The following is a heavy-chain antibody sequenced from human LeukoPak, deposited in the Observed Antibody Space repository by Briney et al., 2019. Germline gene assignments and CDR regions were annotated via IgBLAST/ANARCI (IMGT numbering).Heavy chain of an antibody. CDR3: ASTNWNDVDY. J-gene: IGHJ4*02. D-gene: IGHD1-1*01. V-gene: IGHV4-39*07. Sequence: PSETLSLTCTVSGGSISSSSYYWGWIRQPPGKGLEWIGSIYYSGSTYYNPSLKSRVTISVDTSKNQFSLKLSSVTAADTAVYYCASTNWNDVDYWGQGTLVTVSS. CDR2: IYYSGST. CDR1: GGSISSSSYY.